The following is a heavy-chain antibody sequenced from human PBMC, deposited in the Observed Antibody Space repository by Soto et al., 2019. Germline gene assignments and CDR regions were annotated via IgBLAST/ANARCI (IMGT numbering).Heavy chain of an antibody. V-gene: IGHV4-59*01. CDR2: IYYTGST. CDR3: ARADSSSWYAGGYYYYGMDV. D-gene: IGHD6-13*01. CDR1: GGSISSYY. Sequence: QVQLQESGPGLVKPSETLSLTCTVSGGSISSYYWSWIRQPPGKGLEWIGYIYYTGSTNYNPSLKRRVTISVDTSKNQFSLKLSSVTAADTAVYYCARADSSSWYAGGYYYYGMDVWGRGTAVTVCS. J-gene: IGHJ6*02.